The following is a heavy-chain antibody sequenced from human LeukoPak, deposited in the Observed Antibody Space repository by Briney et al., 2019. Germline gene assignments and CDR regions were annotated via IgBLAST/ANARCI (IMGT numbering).Heavy chain of an antibody. CDR2: ISAYNGNT. J-gene: IGHJ6*04. V-gene: IGHV1-18*04. D-gene: IGHD3-9*01. CDR3: ARSKRAYYDILRGGMDV. CDR1: GYTFTSYS. Sequence: GASVKVSCKASGYTFTSYSISWVRQAPGEGLEWMGWISAYNGNTNYAQKLQGRVTMTTDTSTSTAYMELRSLRSDDTAVYYCARSKRAYYDILRGGMDVWGKGTTVTVSS.